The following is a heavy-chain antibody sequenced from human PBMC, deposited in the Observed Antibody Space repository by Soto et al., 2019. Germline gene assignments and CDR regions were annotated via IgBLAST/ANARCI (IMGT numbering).Heavy chain of an antibody. J-gene: IGHJ1*01. D-gene: IGHD1-7*01. Sequence: QVQLVESGGGVVQPGTSLRLSCVASGFTFSSCVMHWVRQAPGKGLEWVAVIWYDGSNKYYADSVKGRFPISRDNSKNTLYLQMNSLRPEDTGVYYCSSGTANFQHWGQGTLVTVSS. CDR1: GFTFSSCV. V-gene: IGHV3-33*01. CDR2: IWYDGSNK. CDR3: SSGTANFQH.